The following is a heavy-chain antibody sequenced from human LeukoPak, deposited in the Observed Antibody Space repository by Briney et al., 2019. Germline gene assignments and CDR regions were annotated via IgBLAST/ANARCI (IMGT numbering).Heavy chain of an antibody. CDR1: GYTFTSYD. Sequence: ASVKVSCKASGYTFTSYDINWVRQATGQGLEWMGWMNPNSGNTGYAQKFQGRVTITRNTSISTAYMELSSLRSEDTAVYYCASLGIAAPYFDYWGQGTLVTVSS. D-gene: IGHD6-6*01. CDR3: ASLGIAAPYFDY. J-gene: IGHJ4*02. CDR2: MNPNSGNT. V-gene: IGHV1-8*03.